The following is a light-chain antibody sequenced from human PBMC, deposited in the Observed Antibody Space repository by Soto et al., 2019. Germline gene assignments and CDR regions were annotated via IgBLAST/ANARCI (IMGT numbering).Light chain of an antibody. CDR3: HQRQSWPRT. V-gene: IGKV3-11*01. Sequence: EIVLTQSPATLSSFRGDRVTLSCRASQYINTRLAWYQHRPGQAPRLLIYQTSIRAAGIPARFSASGTGTDFTLTISDVQPEDFAVYYCHQRQSWPRTFGQGTKVDI. CDR1: QYINTR. J-gene: IGKJ1*01. CDR2: QTS.